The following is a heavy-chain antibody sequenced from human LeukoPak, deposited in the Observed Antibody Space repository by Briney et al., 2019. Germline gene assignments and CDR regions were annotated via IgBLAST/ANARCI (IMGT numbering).Heavy chain of an antibody. CDR3: AKSATTVTSNFDY. D-gene: IGHD4-17*01. CDR1: GFTFSSHG. J-gene: IGHJ4*02. V-gene: IGHV3-23*01. Sequence: GGSLRLSCAASGFTFSSHGMSWGRQAPGKGLEWVSGISGSGGGTFYADSVRGRFTISRDNSKNTVYLQMNSLRAEDTAVYYCAKSATTVTSNFDYWGQGTLVTVSS. CDR2: ISGSGGGT.